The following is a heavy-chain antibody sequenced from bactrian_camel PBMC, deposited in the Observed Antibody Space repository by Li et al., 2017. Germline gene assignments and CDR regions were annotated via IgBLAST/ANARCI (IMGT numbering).Heavy chain of an antibody. V-gene: IGHV3S10*01. Sequence: VQLVESGGDSVQAGGSLRLSCVVSGYTWCSYDMSWHRQAPGKEREFVSGIDHNQRTTYADSVKGRFTISKDNAKNTLYLQMNSLKPEDTAMYTCAAHSMRMLAYRPSRDPCDPNAIAYAYVGQGTQVTVS. D-gene: IGHD1*01. CDR1: GYTWCSYD. CDR3: AAHSMRMLAYRPSRDPCDPNAIAYAY. CDR2: IDHNQRT. J-gene: IGHJ4*01.